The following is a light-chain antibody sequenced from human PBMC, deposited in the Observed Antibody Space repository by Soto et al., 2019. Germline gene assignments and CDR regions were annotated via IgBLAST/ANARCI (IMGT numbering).Light chain of an antibody. Sequence: DIQMTQSPSSLSASVGDRLTITCQASQDISKYLNWYQQKPGKAPKLLIYDASNLETGVPSRFSGSRSGTDFTFTISSLQPEDIATYYCQQYDNLPFTFGPGTKVDIK. J-gene: IGKJ3*01. V-gene: IGKV1-33*01. CDR3: QQYDNLPFT. CDR1: QDISKY. CDR2: DAS.